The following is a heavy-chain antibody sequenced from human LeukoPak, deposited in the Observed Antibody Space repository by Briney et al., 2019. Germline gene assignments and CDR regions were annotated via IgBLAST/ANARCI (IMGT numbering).Heavy chain of an antibody. CDR3: ARDYYDSSGYNRYYGMDV. Sequence: GGSLRLSCAASGFTVSSNYMSWVRQAPGKGLEWVSVTYSGGSTYYADSVKGRFTISRDNSKNTLYLQMNSLRAEDTAVYYCARDYYDSSGYNRYYGMDVWGQGTTVTVSS. J-gene: IGHJ6*02. CDR2: TYSGGST. D-gene: IGHD3-22*01. CDR1: GFTVSSNY. V-gene: IGHV3-66*02.